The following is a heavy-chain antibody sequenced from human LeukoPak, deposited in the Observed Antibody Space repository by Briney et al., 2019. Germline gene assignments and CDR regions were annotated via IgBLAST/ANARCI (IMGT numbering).Heavy chain of an antibody. Sequence: GESLKISCKGSGYSFTRYWIGWVRQMPGKGLEWMGIIYPGDSNTSYSPSFQGQVTISVDKSISTAYLQWSSLKASDTAMYCCARHFGYSSSWFVDYWGQGTLVTVSS. J-gene: IGHJ4*02. V-gene: IGHV5-51*01. CDR3: ARHFGYSSSWFVDY. CDR2: IYPGDSNT. D-gene: IGHD6-13*01. CDR1: GYSFTRYW.